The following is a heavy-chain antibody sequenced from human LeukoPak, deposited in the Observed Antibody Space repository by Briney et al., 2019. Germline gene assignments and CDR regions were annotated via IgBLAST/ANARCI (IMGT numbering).Heavy chain of an antibody. D-gene: IGHD5-12*01. V-gene: IGHV1-2*02. CDR1: GYTFIGYD. CDR3: ARDPTPSGYDYYFDY. CDR2: INPNSGGT. J-gene: IGHJ4*02. Sequence: ASVKVSCKASGYTFIGYDMHWVRRAPGQGLEWMGWINPNSGGTNYAQKFQGRVTMTRDTSISTAYMELSRLRSDDTAVYYCARDPTPSGYDYYFDYWGQGTLVTVSS.